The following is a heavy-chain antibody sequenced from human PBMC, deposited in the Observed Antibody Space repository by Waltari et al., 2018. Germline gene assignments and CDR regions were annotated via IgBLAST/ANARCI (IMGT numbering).Heavy chain of an antibody. V-gene: IGHV3-48*03. CDR1: DFIFSNDE. CDR2: ISSSGGTI. Sequence: EVQLVASGGGLVQPGGSLRLSCPASDFIFSNDEMNWVRQTPGKGLEWISYISSSGGTIYYAASVEGRFTISRDNAKKSLYLQMNSLRAEDTAVYYCARDQEIIVGGMDVWGQGTAVTVSS. D-gene: IGHD3-22*01. J-gene: IGHJ6*02. CDR3: ARDQEIIVGGMDV.